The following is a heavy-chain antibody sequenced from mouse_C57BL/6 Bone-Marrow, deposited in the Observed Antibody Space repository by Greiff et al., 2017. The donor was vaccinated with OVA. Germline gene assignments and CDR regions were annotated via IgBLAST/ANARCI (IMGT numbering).Heavy chain of an antibody. CDR2: IYPGSGNT. CDR1: GYTFTDYY. D-gene: IGHD2-3*01. V-gene: IGHV1-76*01. J-gene: IGHJ2*01. CDR3: ARDGYYGY. Sequence: QVQLQQSGAELVRPGASVKLSCKASGYTFTDYYINWVKQRPGQGLEWIARIYPGSGNTYYNEKFKGKATLTAEKSSSTAYMQLSSLTSEDAAVYFCARDGYYGYWGQGTTLTVSS.